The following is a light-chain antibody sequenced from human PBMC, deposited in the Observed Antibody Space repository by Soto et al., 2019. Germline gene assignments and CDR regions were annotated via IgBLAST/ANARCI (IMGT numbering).Light chain of an antibody. Sequence: DIQMTQSPSTLSGSVGDRVTITCRASQTISSWLAWYQQKPGKSPKLLIYKASTLKSGVPSRFRGSGSGTEFTLPVSSLQPDDFETYYCQHYNSYSEAFGQGTKVDIK. CDR3: QHYNSYSEA. CDR1: QTISSW. V-gene: IGKV1-5*03. CDR2: KAS. J-gene: IGKJ1*01.